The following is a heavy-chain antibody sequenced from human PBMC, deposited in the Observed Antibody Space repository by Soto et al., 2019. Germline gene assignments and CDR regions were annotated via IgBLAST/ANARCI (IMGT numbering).Heavy chain of an antibody. D-gene: IGHD2-8*02. Sequence: QVQLQQWGAGLLKPSETLSLTCAVYGGSFSGYYWSWIRQPPGKGPEWIGEINHSGSTNYNPSLKSRVTISVDTSKNQFSLKLSSVTAADTAVYYCARGQSSLLLDCWGQGVLVTVSS. J-gene: IGHJ4*02. CDR3: ARGQSSLLLDC. CDR1: GGSFSGYY. CDR2: INHSGST. V-gene: IGHV4-34*01.